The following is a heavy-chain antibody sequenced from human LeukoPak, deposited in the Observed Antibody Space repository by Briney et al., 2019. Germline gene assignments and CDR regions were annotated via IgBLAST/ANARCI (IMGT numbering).Heavy chain of an antibody. D-gene: IGHD3-22*01. CDR3: ARSRGSYYDSSGYYGYYYYYMDV. CDR1: GFTFSSYS. V-gene: IGHV3-48*04. J-gene: IGHJ6*03. CDR2: ISWNSDTI. Sequence: GGSLRLSCAASGFTFSSYSMNWVRQPPGKGLEWVSGISWNSDTIAYADSVKGRFTVSRDNAKNSLYLQMNSLRAEDTAVYYCARSRGSYYDSSGYYGYYYYYMDVWGKGTTVTISS.